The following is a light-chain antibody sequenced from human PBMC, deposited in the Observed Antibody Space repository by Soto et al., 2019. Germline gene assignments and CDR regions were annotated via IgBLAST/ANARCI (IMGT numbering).Light chain of an antibody. J-gene: IGKJ1*01. Sequence: ETVLTQSPGTLSLSPGERATLSCRASQSVWSSLLAWYQHKPSQTPRLLIYGASSRATGIPDRFSGSGSGTDFTLTISRLEPEDFAVYYCQQYGRPWTFGQGTKVEIK. CDR2: GAS. CDR1: QSVWSSL. V-gene: IGKV3-20*01. CDR3: QQYGRPWT.